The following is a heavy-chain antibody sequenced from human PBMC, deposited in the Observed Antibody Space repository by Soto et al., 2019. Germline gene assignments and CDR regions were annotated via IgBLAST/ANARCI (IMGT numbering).Heavy chain of an antibody. J-gene: IGHJ4*02. V-gene: IGHV3-53*01. Sequence: GSLSLSCAASGLSVSINYMSWVRQAPGRGLEWVSVIYANGNTYYADSVKGRFTLSRDNLKNRLYLQMNSLRADDTAVYYCASQGISGNYWEDFDYWGRGTLVTVSS. CDR2: IYANGNT. CDR3: ASQGISGNYWEDFDY. D-gene: IGHD1-26*01. CDR1: GLSVSINY.